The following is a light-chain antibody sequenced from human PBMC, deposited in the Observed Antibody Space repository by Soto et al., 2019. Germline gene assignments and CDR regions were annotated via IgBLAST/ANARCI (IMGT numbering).Light chain of an antibody. J-gene: IGKJ5*01. Sequence: EIVLTQSPATLSLSPGERATLSCRASQSVSSYLAWYQQKPGQAPRLLIFDASNRAIGIPTRFSASGAGTDVTLTTSSLEPKEVAVYYCQQRYNSRPITFGPGTRLE. CDR2: DAS. CDR3: QQRYNSRPIT. V-gene: IGKV3-11*01. CDR1: QSVSSY.